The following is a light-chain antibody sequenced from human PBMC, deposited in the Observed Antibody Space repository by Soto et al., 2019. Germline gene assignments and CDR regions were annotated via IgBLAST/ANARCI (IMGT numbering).Light chain of an antibody. Sequence: IVLTQYPATLSFSPGERATLSCRASQSVSSYLAWYQQKPGQAPRLLIYGASTRATGIPARFSGGGSGTDFTLTISRLEPEDFAVYFCQQYAGPPTTFCQGTRLEIK. CDR3: QQYAGPPTT. V-gene: IGKV3-20*01. CDR1: QSVSSY. CDR2: GAS. J-gene: IGKJ5*01.